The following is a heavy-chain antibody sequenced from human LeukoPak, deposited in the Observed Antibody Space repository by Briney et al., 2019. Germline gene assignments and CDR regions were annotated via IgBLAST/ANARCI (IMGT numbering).Heavy chain of an antibody. CDR3: ARGSVQLWLRDTYYYMDV. Sequence: GGSLRLSCAASGFTFDDYALNWVGQVPGGGLEGVSGINWNGRITEYADSVKDRFTISRQSTKNSLYLYMNNLGGEDTALYFCARGSVQLWLRDTYYYMDVWGKGTTVTVSS. V-gene: IGHV3-20*04. CDR1: GFTFDDYA. D-gene: IGHD5-18*01. CDR2: INWNGRIT. J-gene: IGHJ6*03.